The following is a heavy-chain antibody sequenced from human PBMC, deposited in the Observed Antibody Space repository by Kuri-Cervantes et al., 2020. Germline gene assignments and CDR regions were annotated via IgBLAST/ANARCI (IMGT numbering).Heavy chain of an antibody. V-gene: IGHV1-18*01. Sequence: ASVKVSCKASGYTFTSYGISWVRQAPGQGLEWMGWISAYNGNTNYAQKLQGRVTMTTDTSTSTAYMELSSLRSEDTAVYYCARGVDIADHGGGDYYYYMDVWGKGTTVTVSS. CDR2: ISAYNGNT. CDR1: GYTFTSYG. CDR3: ARGVDIADHGGGDYYYYMDV. J-gene: IGHJ6*03. D-gene: IGHD6-13*01.